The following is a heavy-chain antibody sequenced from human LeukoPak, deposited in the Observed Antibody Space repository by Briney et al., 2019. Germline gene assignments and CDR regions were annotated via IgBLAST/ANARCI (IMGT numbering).Heavy chain of an antibody. CDR3: AKNGDPVRI. V-gene: IGHV3-23*01. CDR2: ISGSGGNT. J-gene: IGHJ4*02. CDR1: GFIFSIYS. Sequence: PGGSLRLSSVASGFIFSIYSMSWVRQAPGEVLEWVSAISGSGGNTYYADSVKGRFTSSRDNPKNPLYLQMDSLRAEDTAVYYCAKNGDPVRIWGQGTLVTVSS. D-gene: IGHD4-17*01.